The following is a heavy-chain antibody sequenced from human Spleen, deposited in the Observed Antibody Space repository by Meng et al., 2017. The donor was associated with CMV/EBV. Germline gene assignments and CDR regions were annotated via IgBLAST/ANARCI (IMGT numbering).Heavy chain of an antibody. CDR1: YTFTGYY. CDR3: ARADRTYYYDSSYWFDP. J-gene: IGHJ5*02. D-gene: IGHD3-22*01. Sequence: YTFTGYYMHWVRQAPGQGLEWMERINPNSGGTNYAQKFQGRVTTTRDTSISTAYMELSRLRSDDTAVYYCARADRTYYYDSSYWFDPWGQGTLVTVSS. CDR2: INPNSGGT. V-gene: IGHV1-2*06.